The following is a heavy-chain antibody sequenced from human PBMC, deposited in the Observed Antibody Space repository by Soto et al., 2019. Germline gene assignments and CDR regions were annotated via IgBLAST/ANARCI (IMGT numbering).Heavy chain of an antibody. CDR3: ARTVGWLDP. CDR2: TYYRSKWYK. D-gene: IGHD2-15*01. CDR1: GDSVSSNSAA. Sequence: SQTLSLTCAISGDSVSSNSAAWYWIRQSPSRGLEWLGRTYYRSKWYKEYAASVRSRITINPDTSKNQFSLQLNSVSPEDTAVYYCARTVGWLDPWCQGTLVTVSS. J-gene: IGHJ5*02. V-gene: IGHV6-1*01.